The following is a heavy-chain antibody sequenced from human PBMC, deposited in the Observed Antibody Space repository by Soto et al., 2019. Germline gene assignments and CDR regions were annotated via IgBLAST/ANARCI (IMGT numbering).Heavy chain of an antibody. Sequence: QVQLQESGPGLVKPSGTLSLTCAVSSGSISSSNWWSWVRQPPGKGLEWIGEIYHSGSTNYNPSLKSRVTISVDQSKNQFSLKLSSVTAADTAVYYCAREGDCSGGSCYYKYFQHWGQGTLVTVSS. V-gene: IGHV4-4*02. J-gene: IGHJ1*01. D-gene: IGHD2-15*01. CDR3: AREGDCSGGSCYYKYFQH. CDR1: SGSISSSNW. CDR2: IYHSGST.